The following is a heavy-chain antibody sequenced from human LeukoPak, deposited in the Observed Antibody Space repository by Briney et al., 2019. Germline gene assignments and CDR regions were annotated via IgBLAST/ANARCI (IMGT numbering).Heavy chain of an antibody. D-gene: IGHD6-13*01. CDR2: IYYSGST. Sequence: SETLSLTCTVSGGSISNYYWSWIRQPPGKGLEWIGYIYYSGSTNYNPSLKSRVTISVDTSKNQFSLKLSSVTAADTAVYYCARDVAAAEFDYWGQGTLVTVSS. CDR3: ARDVAAAEFDY. CDR1: GGSISNYY. V-gene: IGHV4-59*01. J-gene: IGHJ4*02.